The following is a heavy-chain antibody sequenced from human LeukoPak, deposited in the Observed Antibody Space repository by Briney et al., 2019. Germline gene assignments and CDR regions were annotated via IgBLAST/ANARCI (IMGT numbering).Heavy chain of an antibody. CDR2: IRYDGTNK. Sequence: GGSLRLSCAASGFTFRSYGSHRVRQAPGKGLEWVAFIRYDGTNKYYADSVKGRFTISRDISKNTLYLQMNSLRAEDTAVYYCAKDLEYSSSSPDYWGQGTLVTVSS. J-gene: IGHJ4*02. D-gene: IGHD6-6*01. CDR1: GFTFRSYG. CDR3: AKDLEYSSSSPDY. V-gene: IGHV3-30*02.